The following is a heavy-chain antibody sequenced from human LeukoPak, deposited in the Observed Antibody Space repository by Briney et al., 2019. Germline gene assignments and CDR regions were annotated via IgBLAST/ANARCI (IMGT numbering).Heavy chain of an antibody. D-gene: IGHD2-2*01. J-gene: IGHJ3*02. V-gene: IGHV1-2*02. Sequence: ASVKVSCKASGYTFTGYYMHWVRQAPGQGLEWMGWINPNSGGTNYAQKFQGRATMTRDTSISAAYMELSRLRSDDTAVYYCERGGTLGYCSSTSCYGGAAFDIWGQGTMVTVSS. CDR2: INPNSGGT. CDR3: ERGGTLGYCSSTSCYGGAAFDI. CDR1: GYTFTGYY.